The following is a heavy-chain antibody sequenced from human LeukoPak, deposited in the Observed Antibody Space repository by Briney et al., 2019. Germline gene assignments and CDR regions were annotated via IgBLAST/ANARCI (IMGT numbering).Heavy chain of an antibody. CDR3: ARGQGSSWFDY. CDR2: INPNSGVT. D-gene: IGHD6-13*01. V-gene: IGHV1-2*02. CDR1: GYTFTVNY. J-gene: IGHJ4*02. Sequence: ASVKVSCKASGYTFTVNYMHWVRQAPGQGLEWMGWINPNSGVTNCAQKFQGRVTLTRDTSINTAYPELSTLRSDNTAIYYCARGQGSSWFDYWGQGTLVTVSS.